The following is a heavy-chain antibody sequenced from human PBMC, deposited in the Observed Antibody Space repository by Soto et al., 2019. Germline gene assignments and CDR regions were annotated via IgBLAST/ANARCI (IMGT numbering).Heavy chain of an antibody. D-gene: IGHD3-16*01. CDR1: GFTFSSIW. CDR2: INTDGTKT. J-gene: IGHJ4*02. V-gene: IGHV3-74*01. CDR3: ARSIGAYDDY. Sequence: EVQLVESGGGLVQPGGSLRLSCAASGFTFSSIWMHWVRQAPGKGLVWVSHINTDGTKTAYADSVKGRFTISRDNAENTLYLQMNSLKVEDTAVYYSARSIGAYDDYWGQGTQVIVSS.